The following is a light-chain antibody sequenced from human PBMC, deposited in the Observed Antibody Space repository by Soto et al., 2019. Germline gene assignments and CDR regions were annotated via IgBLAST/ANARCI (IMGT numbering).Light chain of an antibody. V-gene: IGKV3-15*01. Sequence: EIVMTQSPATLSVSLGEGTTLSCSASQSVRTKLAWYQQKAGQAPRLLIYGAPTRATGVPDRFSGSGSGTEFTLTISSLQSEDFAVYYCQQYNSWPPITFGQGTRLEIK. CDR1: QSVRTK. CDR3: QQYNSWPPIT. CDR2: GAP. J-gene: IGKJ5*01.